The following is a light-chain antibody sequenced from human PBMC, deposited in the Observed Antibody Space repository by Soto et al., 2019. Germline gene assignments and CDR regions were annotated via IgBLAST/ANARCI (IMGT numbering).Light chain of an antibody. CDR1: QGISNY. CDR2: AAS. V-gene: IGKV1-27*01. J-gene: IGKJ2*01. CDR3: QKYNSAPHT. Sequence: DIQMTQSPSSMYASVGDRVTITCRASQGISNYLAWYQQKPGKVPKLLIYAASTLQSGVPSRFSGSGSGTDFTLTISSLQPEDVATYYCQKYNSAPHTFGQVTKLEIK.